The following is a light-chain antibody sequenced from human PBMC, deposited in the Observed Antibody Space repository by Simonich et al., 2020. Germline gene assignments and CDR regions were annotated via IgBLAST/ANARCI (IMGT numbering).Light chain of an antibody. Sequence: DIVMTQSPDSLAVSLGGRATINCKSSQSVLYSSNNKNYLAWYQQKPGQPPKLLIYWTSTRESGVPDRFSGSGSGTEFTLTLSSLQAEDVAVYYCQQYYSTPLTFGGGTKVEIK. V-gene: IGKV4-1*01. J-gene: IGKJ4*01. CDR2: WTS. CDR3: QQYYSTPLT. CDR1: QSVLYSSNNKNY.